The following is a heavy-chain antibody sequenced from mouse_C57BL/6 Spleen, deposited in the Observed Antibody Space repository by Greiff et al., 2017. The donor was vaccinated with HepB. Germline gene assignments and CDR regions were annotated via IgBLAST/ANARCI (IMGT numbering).Heavy chain of an antibody. Sequence: QVQLQQPGAELVKPGASVKLYCKASGYTFTSYWMHWVKQRPGQGLEWIGMIHPNSGSTNYNEKFKSKATLTVDKSSSTAYMQLSSRTSEDSAVYYCAVVAYYAMDYWGQGTSVTVSS. V-gene: IGHV1-64*01. CDR1: GYTFTSYW. CDR2: IHPNSGST. CDR3: AVVAYYAMDY. D-gene: IGHD1-1*01. J-gene: IGHJ4*01.